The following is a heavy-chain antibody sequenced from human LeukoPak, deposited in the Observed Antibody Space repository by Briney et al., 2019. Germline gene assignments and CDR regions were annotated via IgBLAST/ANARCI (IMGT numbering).Heavy chain of an antibody. CDR3: ARRGSSGYFDY. CDR2: IYPGDSDT. CDR1: GYRFTNYW. D-gene: IGHD6-19*01. J-gene: IGHJ4*02. Sequence: GESLKISCKSSGYRFTNYWIGWVRQKPGKGLEWMGIIYPGDSDTRYSPSFQGQVTISADKSISTAYLQWSSLKASDTAMYYCARRGSSGYFDYWGQGTLVTVSS. V-gene: IGHV5-51*01.